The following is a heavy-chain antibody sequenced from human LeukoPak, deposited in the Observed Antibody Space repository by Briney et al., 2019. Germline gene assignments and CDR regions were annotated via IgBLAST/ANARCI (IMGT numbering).Heavy chain of an antibody. V-gene: IGHV4-59*08. CDR3: ARTRCSGGSCYSFYFDY. D-gene: IGHD2-15*01. Sequence: SETLSLTCTVSGGSISSHYWSWIRQPPGKGLKWIGYIYYSGSTNYNPSLKSRVTISVDTSKNQFSLKLSSVTAADTAVHYCARTRCSGGSCYSFYFDYWGQGTLVTVSS. J-gene: IGHJ4*02. CDR1: GGSISSHY. CDR2: IYYSGST.